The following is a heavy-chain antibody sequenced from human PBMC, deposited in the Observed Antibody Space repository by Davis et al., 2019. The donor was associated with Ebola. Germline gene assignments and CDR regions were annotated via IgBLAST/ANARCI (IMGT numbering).Heavy chain of an antibody. V-gene: IGHV1-18*04. J-gene: IGHJ5*02. CDR1: GYTFTSYY. CDR2: ISAYNGNT. CDR3: ARSITMIVVVNGWFDP. D-gene: IGHD3-22*01. Sequence: AASVKVSCKASGYTFTSYYMHWVRQAPGQGLEWMGWISAYNGNTNYAQKLQGRVTMTTDTSTSTAYMELRSLRSDDTAVYYCARSITMIVVVNGWFDPWGQGTLVTVSS.